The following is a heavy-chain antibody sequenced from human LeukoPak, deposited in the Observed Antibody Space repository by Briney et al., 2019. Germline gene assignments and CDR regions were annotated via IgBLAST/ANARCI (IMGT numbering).Heavy chain of an antibody. J-gene: IGHJ5*02. D-gene: IGHD3-3*01. CDR1: GYSISSGYY. Sequence: SETLSLTCTVSGYSISSGYYWGWIRQPPGKGLEWIGSIYHSGSTYYNPSLKSRITISVDTSKNQFSLKLNSVTAADTAIYYCAGDYDFWPDPYGWFDPWGQGTLVTVSS. CDR2: IYHSGST. CDR3: AGDYDFWPDPYGWFDP. V-gene: IGHV4-38-2*02.